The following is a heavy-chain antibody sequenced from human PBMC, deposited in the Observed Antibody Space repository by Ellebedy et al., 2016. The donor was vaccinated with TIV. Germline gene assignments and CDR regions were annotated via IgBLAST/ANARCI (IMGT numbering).Heavy chain of an antibody. V-gene: IGHV3-23*01. Sequence: GESLKISXAASGFAYSSQTMTWVRLAAGKGLEWITSISPTGDRTDYVDSVKGRFTVARDNSKNTLYLHMYSLRAEDTAVYYCARGAAEIAVVYTFYWGQGTQVRVSS. D-gene: IGHD2-15*01. CDR1: GFAYSSQT. CDR3: ARGAAEIAVVYTFY. CDR2: ISPTGDRT. J-gene: IGHJ4*02.